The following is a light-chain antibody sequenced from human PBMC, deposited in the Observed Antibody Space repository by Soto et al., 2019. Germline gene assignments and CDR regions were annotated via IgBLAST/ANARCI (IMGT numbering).Light chain of an antibody. CDR3: QDYVTSAPWT. J-gene: IGKJ1*01. CDR2: RGS. Sequence: EVVLTQSPGTLSLSPGERATLSCRASQNIRGNELAWYQQKPGQAPRLLIYRGSSRATGIPDRFSGRGSGTDFTLTSSRLEPEAFAVYYCQDYVTSAPWTFGQGPKVEIK. V-gene: IGKV3-20*01. CDR1: QNIRGNE.